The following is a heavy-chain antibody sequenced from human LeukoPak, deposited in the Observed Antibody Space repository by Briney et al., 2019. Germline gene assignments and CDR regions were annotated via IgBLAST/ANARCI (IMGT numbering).Heavy chain of an antibody. J-gene: IGHJ3*02. CDR3: AKDRAGGLLRYFDWERDAFDI. CDR1: GFTFSSYC. D-gene: IGHD3-9*01. Sequence: GGSLRLSCAASGFTFSSYCMSWVRQAPGKGLEWVSAISGSGSSTYYADSVKGRLTTSRDNSKNTLYLQMNSVRAEDTAVYYCAKDRAGGLLRYFDWERDAFDIWGQGRMVTVSS. CDR2: ISGSGSST. V-gene: IGHV3-23*01.